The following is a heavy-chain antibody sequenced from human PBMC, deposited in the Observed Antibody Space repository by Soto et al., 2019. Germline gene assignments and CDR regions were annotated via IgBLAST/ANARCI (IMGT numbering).Heavy chain of an antibody. CDR1: GYTFSNYG. D-gene: IGHD3-10*01. CDR3: ARDWYFYGSGSPNHMDV. Sequence: QVQLVQSGDEMRKPGASVKVSCQASGYTFSNYGITWVRQAPGQGLEWMGGISAHNGNSKYAQSLQGRLTLTTDTSTSTAFMELRSLRSDATAVYYCARDWYFYGSGSPNHMDVWGKGTTVSVSS. J-gene: IGHJ6*03. CDR2: ISAHNGNS. V-gene: IGHV1-18*01.